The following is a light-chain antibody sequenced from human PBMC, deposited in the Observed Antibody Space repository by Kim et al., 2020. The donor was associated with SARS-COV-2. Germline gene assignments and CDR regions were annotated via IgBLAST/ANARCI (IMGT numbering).Light chain of an antibody. CDR3: SSYAGSNNLV. CDR1: SGDVGGYNN. CDR2: EAS. Sequence: GQSVTISCTGTSGDVGGYNNASWYQQNPGKDPNVMIYEASKRPSGVRDGFSGDKSGNTASLTVSGRQAEDEADYYCSSYAGSNNLVFGGGTQLTVL. V-gene: IGLV2-8*01. J-gene: IGLJ2*01.